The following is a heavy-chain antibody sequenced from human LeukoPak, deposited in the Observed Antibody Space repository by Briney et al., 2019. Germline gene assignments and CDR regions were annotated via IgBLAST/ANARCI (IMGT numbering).Heavy chain of an antibody. CDR2: IISSSSSYN. CDR3: ARAERAAAGFSPRIYFYYMDV. V-gene: IGHV3-21*01. J-gene: IGHJ6*03. CDR1: GFTFSSYS. Sequence: PGGSLRLSCAASGFTFSSYSMNWVRQAPGKGLEWVSSIISSSSSYNNYADSVKGRFTISRDNAKNSLYLQMNSLRAEDTAVYYCARAERAAAGFSPRIYFYYMDVWGKGTTVTVSS. D-gene: IGHD6-13*01.